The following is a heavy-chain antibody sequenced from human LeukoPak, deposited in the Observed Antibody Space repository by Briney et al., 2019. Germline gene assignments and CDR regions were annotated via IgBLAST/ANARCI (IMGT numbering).Heavy chain of an antibody. CDR2: INEDGSHK. D-gene: IGHD2-21*02. Sequence: GGSLRLSCEVSGFTFTSYWMSWVRQAPGKGLEWVAHINEDGSHKYHADSVKGRLTISRDNAKNSLYLQMNSLRAEDTAVYYCARDATRGGDNDYWGQGTRVIVSS. CDR1: GFTFTSYW. V-gene: IGHV3-7*01. CDR3: ARDATRGGDNDY. J-gene: IGHJ4*02.